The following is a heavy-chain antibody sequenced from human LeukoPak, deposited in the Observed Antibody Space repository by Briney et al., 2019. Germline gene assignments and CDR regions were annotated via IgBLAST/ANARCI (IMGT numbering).Heavy chain of an antibody. D-gene: IGHD3-22*01. CDR1: GYTFTGYY. Sequence: ASVTVSCKASGYTFTGYYVHCVRQAPGQGLEWMGWINPNSGGTNYAQKFQGRVTMTRDTSITTAYMELSRLRSDDTALYYCASSRRYYYDRSGNDAFDIWGQGTMVTVSS. CDR2: INPNSGGT. J-gene: IGHJ3*02. CDR3: ASSRRYYYDRSGNDAFDI. V-gene: IGHV1-2*02.